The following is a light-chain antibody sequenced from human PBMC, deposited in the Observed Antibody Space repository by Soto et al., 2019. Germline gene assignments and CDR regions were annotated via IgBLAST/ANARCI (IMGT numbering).Light chain of an antibody. V-gene: IGKV1-39*01. Sequence: ESQMTQSPSSLSASVGDRVTITFPASQSISSYLNWYQQKPGKAPKLLIYAASSLQSGVPSRFSGSGSGTDFTLTISSLQPEDFATYYCQQSYSTPQTFGQGTKVDIK. CDR2: AAS. CDR3: QQSYSTPQT. J-gene: IGKJ1*01. CDR1: QSISSY.